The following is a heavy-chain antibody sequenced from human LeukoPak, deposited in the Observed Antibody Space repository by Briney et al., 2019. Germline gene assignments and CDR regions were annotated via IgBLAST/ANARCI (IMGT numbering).Heavy chain of an antibody. CDR2: INHSGST. CDR1: GGSFSGYY. V-gene: IGHV4-34*01. J-gene: IGHJ4*02. Sequence: SETLSLTCAVYGGSFSGYYWSWIRQPPGKGLEWIGEINHSGSTNYNPSLKSRGTISVDTSKNQFSMKLSSVPAADTAVYYCATVVVTYYYDSSGYFDYWGQGTLVTVSS. D-gene: IGHD3-22*01. CDR3: ATVVVTYYYDSSGYFDY.